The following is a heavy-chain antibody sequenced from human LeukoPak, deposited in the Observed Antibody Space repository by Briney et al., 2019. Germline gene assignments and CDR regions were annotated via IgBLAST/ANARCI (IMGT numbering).Heavy chain of an antibody. D-gene: IGHD1-26*01. Sequence: GGSLRLSCAAAGFIFSDYYMSWIRQAPGKGLEWVSHISSGGSAISYADSVRGRFTVSRDNAKNSLYLQMKSLRAEDTAVYYCARARGSGSSGYYFDFWGQGTLVTVSS. V-gene: IGHV3-11*01. CDR1: GFIFSDYY. CDR3: ARARGSGSSGYYFDF. J-gene: IGHJ4*02. CDR2: ISSGGSAI.